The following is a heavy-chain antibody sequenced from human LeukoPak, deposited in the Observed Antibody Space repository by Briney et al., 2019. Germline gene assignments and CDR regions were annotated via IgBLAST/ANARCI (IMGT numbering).Heavy chain of an antibody. D-gene: IGHD6-19*01. J-gene: IGHJ4*02. CDR3: ARGQWQIYY. V-gene: IGHV4-4*07. CDR2: IDTSGST. CDR1: GVSISHYY. Sequence: SETLSLTCTVSGVSISHYYWTWIRQPAGGGLEWIGRIDTSGSTNYNPSLKSRVTMSSDTSNNQFSLNLMSVDATDTAVYYCARGQWQIYYWGQGILVTVSP.